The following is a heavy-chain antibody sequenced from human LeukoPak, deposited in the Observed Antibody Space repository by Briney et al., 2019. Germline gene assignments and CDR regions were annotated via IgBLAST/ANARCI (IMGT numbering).Heavy chain of an antibody. J-gene: IGHJ3*02. Sequence: GASVKVSCKASGYTFTGYYMHWVRQAPGQGLEWMGGIIPIFGTGNYAQKFQGRVTITADESTSTAYMELSSLRSEDTAVYFCARDFHYSGSGSYYNRAFDIWGQGTVVTVSS. V-gene: IGHV1-69*13. CDR1: GYTFTGYY. CDR3: ARDFHYSGSGSYYNRAFDI. CDR2: IIPIFGTG. D-gene: IGHD3-10*01.